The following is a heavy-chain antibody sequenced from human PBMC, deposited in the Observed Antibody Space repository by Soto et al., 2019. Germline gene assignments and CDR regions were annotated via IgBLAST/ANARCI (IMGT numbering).Heavy chain of an antibody. CDR3: ARVRQGCSSTSCYFDP. J-gene: IGHJ5*02. CDR1: GDSISSTNW. V-gene: IGHV4-4*02. CDR2: IHPRGNT. D-gene: IGHD2-2*01. Sequence: QVQLQESGPGLVKPSGTLSLTCAVSGDSISSTNWWNWVRQPPGKGLEWIGEIHPRGNTNYNPSLKSRVTISVDKSKNQFSLKMNFVTASDTAVYYFARVRQGCSSTSCYFDPWGQGTLVTVSS.